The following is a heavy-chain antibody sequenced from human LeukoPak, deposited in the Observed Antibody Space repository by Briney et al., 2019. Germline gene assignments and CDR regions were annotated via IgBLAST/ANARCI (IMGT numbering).Heavy chain of an antibody. J-gene: IGHJ3*02. D-gene: IGHD3-10*01. V-gene: IGHV3-64*02. CDR2: ISGSGGST. CDR3: ARIGAQGAFDI. Sequence: GGSLRLSCAASGFTLSSYSMHWVRQAPGKGLEYVSSISGSGGSTYYADSVKGRFTISRDTSKNKLYLQMGSLRAEDMAVYYCARIGAQGAFDIWGQGTMVTVSS. CDR1: GFTLSSYS.